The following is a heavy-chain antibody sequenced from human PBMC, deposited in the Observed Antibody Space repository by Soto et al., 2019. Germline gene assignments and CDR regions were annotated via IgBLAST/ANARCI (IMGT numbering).Heavy chain of an antibody. CDR1: GYSFTSYW. Sequence: GESLKISCKGSGYSFTSYWIGWVRQMPGKGLEWMGIIYPGDSDTRYSPSFQGQVTTSADKSISTAYLQWSSLKASDTAMYYCARRDGIVGATLSRAFDIWGQGTMVTVSS. V-gene: IGHV5-51*01. D-gene: IGHD1-26*01. CDR2: IYPGDSDT. CDR3: ARRDGIVGATLSRAFDI. J-gene: IGHJ3*02.